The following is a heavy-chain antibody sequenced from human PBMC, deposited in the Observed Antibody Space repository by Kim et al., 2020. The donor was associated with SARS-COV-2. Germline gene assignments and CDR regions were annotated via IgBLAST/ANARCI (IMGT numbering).Heavy chain of an antibody. CDR2: ISYDGSNK. V-gene: IGHV3-30*04. Sequence: GGSLRLSCAASGFTFSSYAMHWVRQAPGKGLEWVAVISYDGSNKYYADSVKGRFTISRYNSKNTLYLQMNSLRAEDTAVYYCARDLSFSSWYPTVYWGQG. J-gene: IGHJ4*02. D-gene: IGHD6-13*01. CDR1: GFTFSSYA. CDR3: ARDLSFSSWYPTVY.